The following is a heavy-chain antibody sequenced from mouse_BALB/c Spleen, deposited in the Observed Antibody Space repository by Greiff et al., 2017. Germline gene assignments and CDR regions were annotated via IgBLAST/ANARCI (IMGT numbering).Heavy chain of an antibody. CDR3: TRATGYAMDY. Sequence: QVQLHQPGAELVRPGASVKLSCKASGYTFTSYWINWVKQRPGQGLEWIGNIYPSDSYTNYNQKFKDKATLTVDKSSSTAYMQLSSPTSEDSAVYYCTRATGYAMDYWGQGTSVTVSS. D-gene: IGHD1-1*01. CDR1: GYTFTSYW. CDR2: IYPSDSYT. V-gene: IGHV1-69*02. J-gene: IGHJ4*01.